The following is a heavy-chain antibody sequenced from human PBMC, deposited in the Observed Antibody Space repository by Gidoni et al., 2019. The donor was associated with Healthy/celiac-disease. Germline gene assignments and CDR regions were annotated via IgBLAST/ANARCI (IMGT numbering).Heavy chain of an antibody. CDR3: ARDGMWCSSTSCYTNFDY. D-gene: IGHD2-2*02. J-gene: IGHJ4*02. CDR2: ISYDGSNK. V-gene: IGHV3-30*03. Sequence: VVQPGRSMSLSCAASGFTFSSYGMHWVLQAPGKGLEWVAVISYDGSNKYYADSVKSRFTISRDNSKNTLYLQMNSLRSEDTAVYYCARDGMWCSSTSCYTNFDYWGQGTLVTVSS. CDR1: GFTFSSYG.